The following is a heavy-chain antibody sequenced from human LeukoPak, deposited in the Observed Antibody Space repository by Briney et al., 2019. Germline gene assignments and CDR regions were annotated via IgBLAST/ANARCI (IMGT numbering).Heavy chain of an antibody. J-gene: IGHJ4*02. V-gene: IGHV4-4*07. CDR2: IYTSGST. CDR1: GGSISSYY. D-gene: IGHD3-16*02. CDR3: ARDSLLRGYDYVWGSYPITYYFDY. Sequence: SETLSLTCTVSGGSISSYYWSWIRQPAGKGLEWIGRIYTSGSTNYNPSLKSRVTMSVDTSKNQFSLKLSSVTAADTAVYYCARDSLLRGYDYVWGSYPITYYFDYWGQGTLVTVSS.